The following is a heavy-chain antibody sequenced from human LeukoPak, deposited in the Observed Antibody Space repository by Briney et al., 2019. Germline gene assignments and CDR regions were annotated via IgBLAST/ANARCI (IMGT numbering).Heavy chain of an antibody. CDR1: GYTFVGYY. Sequence: ASVKVSCKASGYTFVGYYLHWVRQAPGQGLEWMAWIDPYTGNTHYAQKFQGRITVTRHTSVSTTYMELSWLTSDDTARYYCAREYSASEHWGEGTLVTVSS. J-gene: IGHJ4*02. CDR3: AREYSASEH. CDR2: IDPYTGNT. V-gene: IGHV1-2*02. D-gene: IGHD5-12*01.